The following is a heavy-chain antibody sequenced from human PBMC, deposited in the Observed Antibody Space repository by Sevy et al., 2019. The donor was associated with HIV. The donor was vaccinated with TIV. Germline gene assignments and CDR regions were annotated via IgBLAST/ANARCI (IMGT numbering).Heavy chain of an antibody. CDR2: ISYDGSNK. D-gene: IGHD3-16*02. CDR1: GLTFSNYA. CDR3: ARASHMITFGGVIVIDGIDY. V-gene: IGHV3-30*09. Sequence: GGSLRLSCAASGLTFSNYAIHWVRQAPGKGLEWVAVISYDGSNKDYGDSVKGRFAISRDNSKNTLYLQMNSLRVEDTAVYYCARASHMITFGGVIVIDGIDYWGQGTLVTVSS. J-gene: IGHJ4*02.